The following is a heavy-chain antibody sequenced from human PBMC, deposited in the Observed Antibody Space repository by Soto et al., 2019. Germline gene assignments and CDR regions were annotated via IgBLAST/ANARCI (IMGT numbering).Heavy chain of an antibody. Sequence: QVQLVQSGAEVKKPGSSVKVSCKASGGTLISNAISWVRQAPGQGLEWMGGIIPILGSANYAQKFPDRVTITADESTSTTYMELNSLRSEDAAVYYCASRERVDAFDIWGQGTMVTVSS. D-gene: IGHD1-26*01. CDR2: IIPILGSA. J-gene: IGHJ3*02. CDR3: ASRERVDAFDI. V-gene: IGHV1-69*01. CDR1: GGTLISNA.